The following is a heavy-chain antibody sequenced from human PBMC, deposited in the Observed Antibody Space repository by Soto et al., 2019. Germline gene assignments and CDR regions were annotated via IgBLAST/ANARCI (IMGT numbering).Heavy chain of an antibody. V-gene: IGHV1-69*06. CDR3: ARDIVVVPAAGGGGMDV. CDR1: GYTFTSYY. J-gene: IGHJ6*02. CDR2: IIPIFGTA. Sequence: ASVKVSCKASGYTFTSYYMHWVRQAPGQGLEWMGGIIPIFGTANYAQKFQGRVTITADKSTSTAYMELSSLRSEDTAVYYCARDIVVVPAAGGGGMDVWGQGTTVTVSS. D-gene: IGHD2-2*01.